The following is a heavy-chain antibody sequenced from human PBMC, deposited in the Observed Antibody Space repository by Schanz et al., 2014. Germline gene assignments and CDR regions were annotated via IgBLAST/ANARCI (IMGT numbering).Heavy chain of an antibody. D-gene: IGHD6-19*01. CDR1: GGTFSSDT. CDR3: ARLSVAGRPHVNYWYFDL. Sequence: QVQLVQSGAEVKRPGSSVKVSCKASGGTFSSDTFSWVRQAPGQGLEWMGWINPNTGGTNFAQKFQGWVTVTRDTSISTAYMEVSRLKSDDTAVYYCARLSVAGRPHVNYWYFDLWGRGTLVTVSS. V-gene: IGHV1-2*04. J-gene: IGHJ2*01. CDR2: INPNTGGT.